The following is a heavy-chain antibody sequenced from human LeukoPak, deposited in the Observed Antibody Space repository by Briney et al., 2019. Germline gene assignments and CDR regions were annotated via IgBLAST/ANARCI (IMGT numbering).Heavy chain of an antibody. CDR2: ISGSGGST. Sequence: RPGGSLRLSCAASGFTFSSYAMHWVRQAPGKGLEWVSAISGSGGSTYYADSVKGRFTISRDNSKNTLYLQVNSLRAEDTAVYYCARVGATTDYWGQGTLVTVSS. D-gene: IGHD1-26*01. V-gene: IGHV3-23*01. CDR1: GFTFSSYA. J-gene: IGHJ4*02. CDR3: ARVGATTDY.